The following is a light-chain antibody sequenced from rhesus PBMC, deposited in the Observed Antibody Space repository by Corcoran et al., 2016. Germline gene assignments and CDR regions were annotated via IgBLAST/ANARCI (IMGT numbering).Light chain of an antibody. J-gene: IGKJ4*01. Sequence: EIVLTQSPATLSLSPGERATLSCRTSQSVGSNLAWYQQKPGQAPRLLIYAASSRAPGIPDRFSGSGSGTDFTLTISSLEPEDVGVYYCQQYSNWPTFGGGTKVELK. CDR3: QQYSNWPT. CDR1: QSVGSN. V-gene: IGKV3-35*01. CDR2: AAS.